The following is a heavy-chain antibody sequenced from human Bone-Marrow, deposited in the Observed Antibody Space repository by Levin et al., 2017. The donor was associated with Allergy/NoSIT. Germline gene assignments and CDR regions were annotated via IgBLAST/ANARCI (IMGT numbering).Heavy chain of an antibody. V-gene: IGHV4-59*01. J-gene: IGHJ4*02. CDR2: IYYSGST. Sequence: SETLSLTCTVSGGSISTYYWSWIRQPPGKGLEWIGHIYYSGSTNYNSSLKSRVTISVDTSKNQFSLNLTSVTAADTAVYYCARERPRGHNYGYLFDYWGQGTLVTVSS. CDR1: GGSISTYY. CDR3: ARERPRGHNYGYLFDY. D-gene: IGHD5-18*01.